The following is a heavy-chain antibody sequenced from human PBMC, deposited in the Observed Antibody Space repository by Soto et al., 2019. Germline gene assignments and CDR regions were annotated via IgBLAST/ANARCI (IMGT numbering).Heavy chain of an antibody. CDR2: ISAYNGNT. J-gene: IGHJ3*02. V-gene: IGHV1-18*01. D-gene: IGHD2-2*01. CDR3: ARSDYCISTSCYYRPGSVWVAFDI. CDR1: GYTFTSYG. Sequence: ASVKVSCKASGYTFTSYGISWVRQAPGQGLEWMGWISAYNGNTNYAQKLQGRDTMTTDTSTSTAYMELRSLRSDDTAVYYCARSDYCISTSCYYRPGSVWVAFDIWGQGTMVTVSS.